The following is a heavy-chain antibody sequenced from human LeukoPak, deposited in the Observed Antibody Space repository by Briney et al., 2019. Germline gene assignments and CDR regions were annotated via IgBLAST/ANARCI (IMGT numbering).Heavy chain of an antibody. V-gene: IGHV4-59*08. CDR3: AGLNVLLWFGELILPTNFDY. J-gene: IGHJ4*02. CDR2: IYYSGST. D-gene: IGHD3-10*01. Sequence: SETLSLTCTVSGGSISSYYWSWVRQPPGKGLEWIGYIYYSGSTNYNPSLKSRVTISVDTSKNQFSLKLSSVTAADTAVYYCAGLNVLLWFGELILPTNFDYWGQGTLVTVSS. CDR1: GGSISSYY.